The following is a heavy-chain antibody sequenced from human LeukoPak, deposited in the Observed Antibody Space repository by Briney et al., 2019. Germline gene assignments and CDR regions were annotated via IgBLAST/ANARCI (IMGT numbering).Heavy chain of an antibody. CDR1: GFTFSSYS. CDR2: ISSSSSYI. J-gene: IGHJ4*02. V-gene: IGHV3-21*01. CDR3: ARAESIVATIDY. Sequence: GGSLRLSCAASGFTFSSYSMNWVRQAPGKGLGWVSSISSSSSYIYYADSVKGRFTISRDNAKNSLYLQMNSLRAEDTAVYYCARAESIVATIDYWGQGTLVTVSS. D-gene: IGHD5-12*01.